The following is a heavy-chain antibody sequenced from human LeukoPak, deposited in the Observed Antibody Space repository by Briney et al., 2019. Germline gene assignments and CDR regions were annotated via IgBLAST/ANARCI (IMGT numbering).Heavy chain of an antibody. CDR2: INHSGST. CDR1: GGSFSGYY. Sequence: SETLSLTCAVYGGSFSGYYWSWIRQPPGKGLEWIGEINHSGSTNYNPSLKSRVTISVDTSKNQFSLKLSSVTAADTAVYYCAGHDSSGTYFQHWGQGTLVTVSS. D-gene: IGHD3-22*01. V-gene: IGHV4-34*01. CDR3: AGHDSSGTYFQH. J-gene: IGHJ1*01.